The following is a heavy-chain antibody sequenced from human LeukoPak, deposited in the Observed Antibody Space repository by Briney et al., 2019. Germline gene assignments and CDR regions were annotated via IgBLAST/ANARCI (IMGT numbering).Heavy chain of an antibody. V-gene: IGHV4-34*01. D-gene: IGHD5-18*01. CDR3: ARGRGYSYDYYYYGMDV. Sequence: SETLSLTCAVYGGSFSGYYWSWIRQPPGKGPEWIGEINHSGSTNYNPSLKSRVTISVDTSKNQFSLKLSSVTAADTAVYYCARGRGYSYDYYYYGMDVWGQGTTVTVSS. CDR2: INHSGST. J-gene: IGHJ6*02. CDR1: GGSFSGYY.